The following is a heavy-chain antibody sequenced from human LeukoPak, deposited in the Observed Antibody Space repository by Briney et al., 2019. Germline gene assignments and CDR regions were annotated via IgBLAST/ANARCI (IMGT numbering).Heavy chain of an antibody. CDR2: TFYRSKWYN. CDR1: GDIVSNNSAT. V-gene: IGHV6-1*01. Sequence: SQTLSLTCDISGDIVSNNSATWNWIRQSPSRGLEWLGRTFYRSKWYNDYAVFVKGRITINPDTSKSQFSLQLNSVTPEDTAVYYCARSPALEYWGQGTLVTVSS. CDR3: ARSPALEY. D-gene: IGHD2-2*01. J-gene: IGHJ4*02.